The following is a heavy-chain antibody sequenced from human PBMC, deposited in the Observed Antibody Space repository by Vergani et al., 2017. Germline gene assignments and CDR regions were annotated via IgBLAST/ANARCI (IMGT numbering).Heavy chain of an antibody. Sequence: QVQLVESGGGVVQPGRSLRLSCAASGFTFSSYAMHWVRQAPGKGLEWVAVISYDGSNKYYADSVKGRFTISRDNSKNTLYLQMNSLRAEDTAVYYCARVSGGFDYYYYYGMDVWGQGP. CDR2: ISYDGSNK. CDR1: GFTFSSYA. J-gene: IGHJ6*02. D-gene: IGHD2-15*01. V-gene: IGHV3-30*01. CDR3: ARVSGGFDYYYYYGMDV.